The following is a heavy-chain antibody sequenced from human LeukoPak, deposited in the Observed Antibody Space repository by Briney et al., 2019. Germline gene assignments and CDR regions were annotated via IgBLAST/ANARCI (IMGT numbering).Heavy chain of an antibody. CDR2: ISGSGGST. J-gene: IGHJ1*01. V-gene: IGHV3-23*01. D-gene: IGHD5-12*01. CDR3: AKDLGYSGYEEYFQH. CDR1: GFTFSSYA. Sequence: PGGSLRLSCAASGFTFSSYAMSWVRQAPGKGLEWVSAISGSGGSTYYADSVKGRFTISRDNSKNTLYLQMNSLRAEDTAVYYCAKDLGYSGYEEYFQHWGQGTLVTVSS.